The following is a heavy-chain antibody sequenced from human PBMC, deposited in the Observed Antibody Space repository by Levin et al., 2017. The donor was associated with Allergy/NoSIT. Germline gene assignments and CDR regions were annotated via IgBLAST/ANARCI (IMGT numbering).Heavy chain of an antibody. CDR1: GFTFSSYA. J-gene: IGHJ6*03. CDR3: AKTAAAGVYYYYYMDV. CDR2: ISGSGGST. V-gene: IGHV3-23*01. Sequence: SCAASGFTFSSYAMSWVRQAPGKGLEWVSAISGSGGSTYYADSVKGRFTISRDNSKNTLYLQMNSLRAEDTAVYYCAKTAAAGVYYYYYMDVWGKGTTVTVSS. D-gene: IGHD6-13*01.